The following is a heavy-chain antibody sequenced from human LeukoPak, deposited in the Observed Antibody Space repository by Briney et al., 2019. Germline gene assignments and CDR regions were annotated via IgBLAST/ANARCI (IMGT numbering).Heavy chain of an antibody. D-gene: IGHD2-15*01. CDR1: GFTFSSYA. CDR3: ARDYCSGGSCYGGGTDY. J-gene: IGHJ4*02. CDR2: ISGSNDNT. Sequence: GGSLRLSCAASGFTFSSYAMSWVRQAPGKGLEWVSSISGSNDNTYYADSVKGRFTISRDNSKNTLYLQMNSLRAEDTAVYYCARDYCSGGSCYGGGTDYWGQGTLVTVSS. V-gene: IGHV3-23*01.